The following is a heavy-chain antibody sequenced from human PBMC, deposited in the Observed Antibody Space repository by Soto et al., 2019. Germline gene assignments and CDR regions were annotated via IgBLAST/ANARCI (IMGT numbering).Heavy chain of an antibody. D-gene: IGHD2-21*01. CDR2: IIPMFVTP. CDR1: GVTFSTQT. V-gene: IGHV1-69*13. J-gene: IGHJ3*02. CDR3: ARGRHIVGGGIPGDTFDI. Sequence: SVKVSCKASGVTFSTQTINWVRQAPGQGLEWMGGIIPMFVTPNFAQKFQGRLTINADESTSTAYMELSSLKSEDTAVYYCARGRHIVGGGIPGDTFDIWGQGTVVTVSS.